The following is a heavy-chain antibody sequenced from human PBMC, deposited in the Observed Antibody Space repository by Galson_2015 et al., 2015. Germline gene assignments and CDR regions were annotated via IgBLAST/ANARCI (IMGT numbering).Heavy chain of an antibody. CDR1: GFTFSIYA. Sequence: SLRLSCAGSGFTFSIYAMHWVRQAPGKGLEWVALISYDRSHKHYADSVKGRFTISRDNSKNTLYLQMDSLRTEDTAVYYCARKDYCGWGRSNYCGMDVWGQGTTVTVSS. CDR2: ISYDRSHK. J-gene: IGHJ6*02. D-gene: IGHD3-10*01. V-gene: IGHV3-30-3*01. CDR3: ARKDYCGWGRSNYCGMDV.